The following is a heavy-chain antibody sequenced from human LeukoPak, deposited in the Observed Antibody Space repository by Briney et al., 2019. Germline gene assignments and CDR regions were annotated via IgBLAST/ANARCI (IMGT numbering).Heavy chain of an antibody. CDR1: GYTFTTYA. Sequence: ASVKVSCTASGYTFTTYASHWVRQAPGRRLEWMGWINTINGNPTYAQGFTGRFAFSLDTSVRTAYLQVNSLKGEDTAVYYCVRECSTMAFDYWGQGTLVTVSS. V-gene: IGHV7-4-1*02. J-gene: IGHJ4*02. CDR3: VRECSTMAFDY. CDR2: INTINGNP. D-gene: IGHD3-3*01.